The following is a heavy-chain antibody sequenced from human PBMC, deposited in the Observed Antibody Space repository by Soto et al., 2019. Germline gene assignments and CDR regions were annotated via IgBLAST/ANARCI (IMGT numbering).Heavy chain of an antibody. CDR1: GYTFTSYD. CDR2: MNPNSGNI. J-gene: IGHJ4*02. D-gene: IGHD3-10*01. CDR3: ARAGRLRDGAASGYYFEY. Sequence: QVQLVQSGAEVKKPGASVKVSCKAFGYTFTSYDINWVRQATGQGLEWMGWMNPNSGNIGYAQKFQGRVTMTRNTCISTAYMELRSLSSEDADVYYCARAGRLRDGAASGYYFEYRGQGTLVTVSS. V-gene: IGHV1-8*01.